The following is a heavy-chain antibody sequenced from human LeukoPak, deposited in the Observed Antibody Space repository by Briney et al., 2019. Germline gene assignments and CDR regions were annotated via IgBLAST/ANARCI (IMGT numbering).Heavy chain of an antibody. D-gene: IGHD3-3*01. V-gene: IGHV3-33*01. CDR3: ARSLFYDFWSGYYFDY. CDR1: GFTFSRYG. J-gene: IGHJ4*02. Sequence: GGSLRLSCAAPGFTFSRYGMDWVRQAPGKGLEWVAFIWYDGSKKYYADSVKGRFTISRDNSKNTVDLQMNSLRAEDTAVYYCARSLFYDFWSGYYFDYWGQGTLVTVSS. CDR2: IWYDGSKK.